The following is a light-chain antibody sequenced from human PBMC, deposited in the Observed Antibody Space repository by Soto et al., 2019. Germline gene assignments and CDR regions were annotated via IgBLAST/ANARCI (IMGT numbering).Light chain of an antibody. CDR3: QQYNNWPPWT. CDR2: GAS. Sequence: EIVMTQSPATLSVSPGERATLSCRASQSVSSNLAWYQQKPGQAPRLLIYGASTRATGIPARFSGSGSGTEFTLTIGSLQSEDFAVYYCQQYNNWPPWTFGQWTKVEIK. J-gene: IGKJ1*01. V-gene: IGKV3-15*01. CDR1: QSVSSN.